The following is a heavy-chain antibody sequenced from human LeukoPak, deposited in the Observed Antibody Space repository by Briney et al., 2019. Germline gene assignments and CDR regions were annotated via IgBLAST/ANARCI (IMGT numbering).Heavy chain of an antibody. CDR2: INHSGST. CDR3: ARVGRGYSYVFDY. J-gene: IGHJ4*02. D-gene: IGHD5-18*01. CDR1: GGSFGGYY. Sequence: SETLSLTCAVYGGSFGGYYWSWIRQPPGKGLEWIGEINHSGSTNYNPSLKSRVTISVDTSKNQFSLKLSSVTAADTAVYYCARVGRGYSYVFDYWGQGTLVTVSS. V-gene: IGHV4-34*01.